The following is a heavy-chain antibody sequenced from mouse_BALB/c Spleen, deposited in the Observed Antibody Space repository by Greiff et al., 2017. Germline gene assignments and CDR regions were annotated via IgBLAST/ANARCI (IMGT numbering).Heavy chain of an antibody. D-gene: IGHD2-4*01. CDR2: IDPETGGT. V-gene: IGHV1-15*01. CDR1: GYTFTDYE. CDR3: TRLIYDYDVDY. Sequence: QVQLKESGAELVRPGASVTLSCKASGYTFTDYEMHWVKQTPVHGLEWIGAIDPETGGTAYNQKFKGKATLTADKSSSTAYMELRSLTSEDSAVYYCTRLIYDYDVDYWGQGTTLTVSS. J-gene: IGHJ2*01.